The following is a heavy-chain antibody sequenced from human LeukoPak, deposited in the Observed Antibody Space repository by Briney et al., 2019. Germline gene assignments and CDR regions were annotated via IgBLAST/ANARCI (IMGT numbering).Heavy chain of an antibody. CDR2: IIPIFGTA. J-gene: IGHJ4*02. CDR1: GGTFSSYA. D-gene: IGHD3-3*01. Sequence: SVKVSCKASGGTFSSYAISWVRQAPGQGLEWMGGIIPIFGTAIYAQKFQGRVTMTEDTSTDTAYMELSSLRSEDTAVYYCATSVLRFLEWLFHFDYWGQGTLVTVSS. V-gene: IGHV1-69*06. CDR3: ATSVLRFLEWLFHFDY.